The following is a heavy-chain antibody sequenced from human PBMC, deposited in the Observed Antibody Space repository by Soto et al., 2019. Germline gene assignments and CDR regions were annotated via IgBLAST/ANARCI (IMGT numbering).Heavy chain of an antibody. V-gene: IGHV1-58*01. D-gene: IGHD3-10*01. CDR2: IVVGSGNT. CDR1: GFTFTSSA. J-gene: IGHJ6*02. Sequence: SVKVSCKASGFTFTSSAVQWVRQARGQRLEWIGWIVVGSGNTNYAQKFQERVTITRDMSTSTAYMELSSLRSEDTAVYYCAAKGSGSYDYYYGMDVWGQGTTVTVSS. CDR3: AAKGSGSYDYYYGMDV.